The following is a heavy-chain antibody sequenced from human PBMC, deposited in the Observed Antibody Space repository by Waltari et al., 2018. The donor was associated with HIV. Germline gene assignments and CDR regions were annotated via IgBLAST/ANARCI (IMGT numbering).Heavy chain of an antibody. J-gene: IGHJ3*02. CDR1: GFTFSSYW. V-gene: IGHV3-74*01. CDR3: ASRTFSGSYYHDAFDI. D-gene: IGHD1-26*01. Sequence: EVQLVESGGGLVQPGGSLRLSCAASGFTFSSYWMHWVRQAPGKGLGWVSRINRDGVSTSYADSVNGRVTISRDNAKNTLYLQMNSLRAEDTAVYYCASRTFSGSYYHDAFDIWGQGTMVTVSS. CDR2: INRDGVST.